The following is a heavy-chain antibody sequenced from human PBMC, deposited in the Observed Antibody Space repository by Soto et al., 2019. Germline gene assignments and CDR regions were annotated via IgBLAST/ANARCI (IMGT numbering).Heavy chain of an antibody. D-gene: IGHD6-25*01. J-gene: IGHJ6*02. CDR2: TYYRSKWYN. CDR3: ASSASGYYYGMDV. Sequence: SQTLSLTCAISGDSVSSNSAAWSWIRQSPSRGLEWLGRTYYRSKWYNDYAVSVKSRITINPDTSKNQFSLQLNSVTPEDTAVYYCASSASGYYYGMDVWGQGTTVTVSS. V-gene: IGHV6-1*01. CDR1: GDSVSSNSAA.